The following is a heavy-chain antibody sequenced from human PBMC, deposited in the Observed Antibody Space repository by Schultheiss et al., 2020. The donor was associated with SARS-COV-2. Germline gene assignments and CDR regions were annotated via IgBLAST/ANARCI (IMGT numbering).Heavy chain of an antibody. V-gene: IGHV4-34*01. CDR1: GGSFSGYY. CDR2: ITHSGST. Sequence: SETLSLTCAVYGGSFSGYYWSWIRQPPGKGLVWIGEITHSGSTNYNPSLKSRVTISVDTSKNQFSLKLSSVTAADTAVYYCARGGRSMTTVTTGRRAFDIWGQGTMVTVSS. CDR3: ARGGRSMTTVTTGRRAFDI. J-gene: IGHJ3*02. D-gene: IGHD4-17*01.